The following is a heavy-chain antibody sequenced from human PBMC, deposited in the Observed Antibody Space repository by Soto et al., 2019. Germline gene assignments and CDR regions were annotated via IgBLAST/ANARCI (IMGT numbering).Heavy chain of an antibody. Sequence: QVQLVQSGGGAVLPGNSLRLSCAASGFSFSWAGMHWLRQTPGKGLEWVAVVSGDGRDILYADSVKGRFTISRDNPKSTLYLQMNSLGAEDAAIYYCARGFNKVAVGAFDIWGQGTLVTVSS. CDR1: GFSFSWAG. CDR3: ARGFNKVAVGAFDI. CDR2: VSGDGRDI. D-gene: IGHD1-26*01. J-gene: IGHJ3*02. V-gene: IGHV3-30*19.